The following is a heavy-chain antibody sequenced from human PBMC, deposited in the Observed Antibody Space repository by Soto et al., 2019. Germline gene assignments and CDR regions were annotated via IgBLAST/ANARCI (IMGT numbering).Heavy chain of an antibody. CDR3: ARDLVGVDDS. J-gene: IGHJ4*02. CDR2: VNPDGTTT. D-gene: IGHD2-15*01. V-gene: IGHV3-74*01. Sequence: EVQLVESGGGLVQPGGSLRLSCAASGFTFSTYWMHWVRQVPGKGLVWVSRVNPDGTTTNYAASVKGRFTISRDNAKNTLHLQMNSLRVDDTAVYFCARDLVGVDDSWGQGTLVTVSS. CDR1: GFTFSTYW.